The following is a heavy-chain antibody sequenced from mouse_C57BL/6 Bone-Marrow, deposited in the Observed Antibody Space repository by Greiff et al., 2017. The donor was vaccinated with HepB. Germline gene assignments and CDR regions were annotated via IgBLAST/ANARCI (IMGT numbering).Heavy chain of an antibody. V-gene: IGHV1-62-2*01. CDR3: ARHERSDSNPYYYAMDY. D-gene: IGHD2-5*01. J-gene: IGHJ4*01. CDR1: GYTFTEYT. Sequence: VQLQESGAELVKPGASVKLSCKASGYTFTEYTIHWVKQRSGQGLEWIGWFYPGSGSIKYNEKFKDKATLTADKSSSTVYMELSRLTSEDSAVYFCARHERSDSNPYYYAMDYWGQGTSVTVSS. CDR2: FYPGSGSI.